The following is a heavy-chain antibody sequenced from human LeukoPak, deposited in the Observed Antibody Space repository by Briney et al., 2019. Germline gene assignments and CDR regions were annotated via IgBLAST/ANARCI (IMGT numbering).Heavy chain of an antibody. Sequence: GGSLRLSCTASGFTFGDYAMSWFRQAPGKGLEWVGFIRSKAYGGTTEYAASVKGRFIISRDDSKSIAYLQMNSLKTEDTAVYYCTRVGIGGNSDYWYFDLWGRGTLVAVSS. D-gene: IGHD4-23*01. J-gene: IGHJ2*01. V-gene: IGHV3-49*03. CDR2: IRSKAYGGTT. CDR3: TRVGIGGNSDYWYFDL. CDR1: GFTFGDYA.